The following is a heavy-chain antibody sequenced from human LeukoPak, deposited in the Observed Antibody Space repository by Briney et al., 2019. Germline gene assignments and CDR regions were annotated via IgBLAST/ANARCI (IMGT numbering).Heavy chain of an antibody. J-gene: IGHJ6*02. CDR3: ASLRFAAKRRRYYYYGMDV. D-gene: IGHD2-15*01. Sequence: ASVKVSCKASGYTFTSYDINWVRQATGQGLEWMGWMNPNSGNTGYAQKFQGRVTMTRNTSISTAYMELSSLRSEDTAVYYCASLRFAAKRRRYYYYGMDVWGQGTTVTVSS. CDR1: GYTFTSYD. V-gene: IGHV1-8*01. CDR2: MNPNSGNT.